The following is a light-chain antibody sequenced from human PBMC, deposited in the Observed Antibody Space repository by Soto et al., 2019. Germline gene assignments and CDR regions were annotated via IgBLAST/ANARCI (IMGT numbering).Light chain of an antibody. V-gene: IGKV3-15*01. J-gene: IGKJ1*01. CDR1: QSVSGN. Sequence: EIVMTQSPATLSVSPGERVTLSCRASQSVSGNLAWYQQKVGQPPRLLIHGASTRATGIPARFSGSGSGTEFTLTISSLQSEDFAVYYCQQYKKWPRTFGQGTKVEMK. CDR2: GAS. CDR3: QQYKKWPRT.